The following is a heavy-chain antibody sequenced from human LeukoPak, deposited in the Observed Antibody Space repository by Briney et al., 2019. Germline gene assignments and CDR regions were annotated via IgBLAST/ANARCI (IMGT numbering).Heavy chain of an antibody. Sequence: GGSLRLSCAASGFTFSSYGMHWVRQAPGKGLEWVAVISYDGSNKYYADSVKGRFTISSDNSKNTLYLQMNSLRAEDTAVYYCAKDPYDFWSGIYGMDVWGQGTTVTVSS. V-gene: IGHV3-30*18. CDR2: ISYDGSNK. CDR3: AKDPYDFWSGIYGMDV. D-gene: IGHD3-3*01. J-gene: IGHJ6*02. CDR1: GFTFSSYG.